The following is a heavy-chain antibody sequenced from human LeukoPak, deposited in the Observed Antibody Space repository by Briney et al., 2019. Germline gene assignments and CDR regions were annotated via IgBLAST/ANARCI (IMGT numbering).Heavy chain of an antibody. V-gene: IGHV4-4*07. CDR3: AREIAAAGNFDY. CDR1: GGSISSYY. Sequence: SETLSLTCTASGGSISSYYWSWIRQPAGKGLEWIGRIYTSGSTNYNPSLKSRVTMSVDTSKNQFSLKLSSVTAADTAVYYCAREIAAAGNFDYWGQGTLVTVSS. D-gene: IGHD6-13*01. J-gene: IGHJ4*02. CDR2: IYTSGST.